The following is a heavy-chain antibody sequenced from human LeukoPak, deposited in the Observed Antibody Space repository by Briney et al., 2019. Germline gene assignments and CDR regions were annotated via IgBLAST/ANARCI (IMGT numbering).Heavy chain of an antibody. CDR1: GGSISSSSYY. Sequence: SETLSLTCTVSGGSISSSSYYWGWIRQPPGKGLEWIGSIYYSGSTYYNPSLKSRVAISVDTSKNQFSLKLSSVTAADTAVYYCARSEELSLYNYWGQGTLVTVSS. CDR2: IYYSGST. D-gene: IGHD3-16*02. J-gene: IGHJ4*02. V-gene: IGHV4-39*01. CDR3: ARSEELSLYNY.